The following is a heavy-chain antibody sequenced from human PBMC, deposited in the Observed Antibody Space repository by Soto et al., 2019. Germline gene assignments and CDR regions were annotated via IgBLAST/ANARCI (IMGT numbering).Heavy chain of an antibody. D-gene: IGHD6-6*01. CDR3: ARTAARLFYYYGMDV. Sequence: SGPTLVNPTQTLTLTCTFSGFSLSTSGMCVSWIRQPPGKALEWLALIDWDDDKYYSTPLKTRLTISKDTSKNQVVLTMTNMDPVDTATYYCARTAARLFYYYGMDVWGQGTTVTVSS. CDR1: GFSLSTSGMC. CDR2: IDWDDDK. V-gene: IGHV2-70*01. J-gene: IGHJ6*02.